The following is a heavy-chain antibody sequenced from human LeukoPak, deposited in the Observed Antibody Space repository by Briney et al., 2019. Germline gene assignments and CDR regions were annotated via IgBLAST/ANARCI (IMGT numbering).Heavy chain of an antibody. CDR3: ARTYDSSGYYPLYYYYGMDV. J-gene: IGHJ6*02. Sequence: GGSLRLSCAASGFTFSSYSMNWVRQAPGKGLEWVSSISSSSSYIYYADSVKGRFTISRDNAKNSLYLQMNSLRAEDTAVYYCARTYDSSGYYPLYYYYGMDVWGQGTTVTVSS. CDR2: ISSSSSYI. CDR1: GFTFSSYS. D-gene: IGHD3-22*01. V-gene: IGHV3-21*01.